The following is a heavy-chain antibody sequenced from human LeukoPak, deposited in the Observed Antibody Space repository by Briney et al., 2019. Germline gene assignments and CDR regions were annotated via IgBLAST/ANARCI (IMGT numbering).Heavy chain of an antibody. V-gene: IGHV5-51*01. Sequence: GESLKISCKGSGYSFTSYWIGWVRQMPGKGLEWMGIIYPGDSDTRYSPSFQGQVTISADKSISTAYLQWSSLKASDTAMYYCARHGGVVVTAIPYFDYWGQGTLVTVSS. J-gene: IGHJ4*02. D-gene: IGHD2-21*02. CDR1: GYSFTSYW. CDR2: IYPGDSDT. CDR3: ARHGGVVVTAIPYFDY.